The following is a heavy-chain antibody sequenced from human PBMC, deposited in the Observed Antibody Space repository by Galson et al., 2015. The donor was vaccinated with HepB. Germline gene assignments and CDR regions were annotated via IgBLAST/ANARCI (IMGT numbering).Heavy chain of an antibody. CDR2: TYYRSKWYN. Sequence: CAISGDSVSSHDVAWNWLRQSPSRGLEWLGRTYYRSKWYNDYAVSVKSRITINSDTSKNQFSLQLNSVTPDDTAVYYCARQMGGFDYWGQGNLVTVSS. CDR3: ARQMGGFDY. J-gene: IGHJ4*02. V-gene: IGHV6-1*01. D-gene: IGHD3-16*01. CDR1: GDSVSSHDVA.